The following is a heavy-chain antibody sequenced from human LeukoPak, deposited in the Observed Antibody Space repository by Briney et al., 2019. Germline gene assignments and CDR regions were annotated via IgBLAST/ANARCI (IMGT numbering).Heavy chain of an antibody. CDR1: GFTFSYHW. V-gene: IGHV3-7*04. CDR3: ARAGITCSGGSCYSGY. Sequence: GGSLRLSCAASGFTFSYHWMAWVRQAPGKGLEWVANIKNDGAVKNYVDSVKGRFTISRDNAKNSLYLQMNSLRAEDTAVYYCARAGITCSGGSCYSGYWGQGTLVTVSS. CDR2: IKNDGAVK. D-gene: IGHD2-15*01. J-gene: IGHJ4*02.